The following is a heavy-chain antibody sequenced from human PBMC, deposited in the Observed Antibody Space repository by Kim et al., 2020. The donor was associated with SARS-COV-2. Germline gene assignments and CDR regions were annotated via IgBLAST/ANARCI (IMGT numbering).Heavy chain of an antibody. CDR2: IWYDGSNK. CDR1: GFTFSSYG. D-gene: IGHD6-19*01. CDR3: ARDLHSSGWYWGHYYYGMDV. J-gene: IGHJ6*02. Sequence: GGSLRLSCAASGFTFSSYGMHWVRQAPGKGLEWVAVIWYDGSNKYYADSVKGRFTISRDNSKNTLYLQMNSLRAEDTAVYYCARDLHSSGWYWGHYYYGMDVWGQGTTVTVSS. V-gene: IGHV3-33*01.